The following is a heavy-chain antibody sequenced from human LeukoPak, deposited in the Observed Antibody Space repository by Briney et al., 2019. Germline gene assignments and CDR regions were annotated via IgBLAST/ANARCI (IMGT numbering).Heavy chain of an antibody. J-gene: IGHJ6*02. D-gene: IGHD3-22*01. CDR3: ARSFDSRGYYYYGMDV. CDR2: IYYSGIT. Sequence: SETLSLTCTVSGGSISSSSYYWGWIRQPPGKGLEGIVYIYYSGITSYNSSLKSRATISLDTPKNQFSLKLSSVTAADTAVYYCARSFDSRGYYYYGMDVWGQGTTVTVSS. V-gene: IGHV4-61*05. CDR1: GGSISSSSYY.